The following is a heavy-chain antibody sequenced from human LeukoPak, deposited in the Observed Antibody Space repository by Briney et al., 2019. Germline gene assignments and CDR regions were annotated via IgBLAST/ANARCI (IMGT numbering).Heavy chain of an antibody. V-gene: IGHV1-69*13. Sequence: SVKVSCKASGGTFSSYAISWVRQAPGQGLEWMGGIIPIFGTANYAQKFQGRVTITADESTSTAYMELSSLRSEDTAVYYCAREWTGYISFDPWGQGTLVTVSS. J-gene: IGHJ5*02. CDR2: IIPIFGTA. D-gene: IGHD6-19*01. CDR3: AREWTGYISFDP. CDR1: GGTFSSYA.